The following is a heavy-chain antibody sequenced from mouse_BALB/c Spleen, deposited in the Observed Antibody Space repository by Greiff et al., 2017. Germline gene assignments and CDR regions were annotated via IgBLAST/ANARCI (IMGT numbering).Heavy chain of an antibody. D-gene: IGHD1-1*02. CDR3: VRLLYGHWYFDV. Sequence: EVQVVESGGGLVQPKGSLKLSCAASGFTFNTYAMNWVRQAPGKGLEWVARIRSKSNNYATYYADSVKDRFTISRDDSQSMLYLQMNNLKTEDTAMYYCVRLLYGHWYFDVWGAGTTVTVSS. CDR2: IRSKSNNYAT. J-gene: IGHJ1*01. V-gene: IGHV10-1*02. CDR1: GFTFNTYA.